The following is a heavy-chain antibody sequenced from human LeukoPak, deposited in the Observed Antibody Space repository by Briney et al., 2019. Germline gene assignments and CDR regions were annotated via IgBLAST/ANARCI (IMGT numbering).Heavy chain of an antibody. CDR2: ISSSSSYI. Sequence: GGSLRLSCAASGFTFSSYSMNWVRQAPGKGLEWVSSISSSSSYIYYADSVKGRFTISRDNAKNSLYLQMNSLRAEDTAVYYCARGGKYYDILKFDYWGQGTLVTVSS. V-gene: IGHV3-21*01. D-gene: IGHD3-9*01. CDR1: GFTFSSYS. J-gene: IGHJ4*02. CDR3: ARGGKYYDILKFDY.